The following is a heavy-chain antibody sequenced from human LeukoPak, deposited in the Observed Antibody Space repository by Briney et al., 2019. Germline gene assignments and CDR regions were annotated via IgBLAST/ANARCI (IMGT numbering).Heavy chain of an antibody. J-gene: IGHJ4*02. D-gene: IGHD5-12*01. CDR2: ISSSSSYI. CDR3: ARDPRRGYSGYDSGFAYFDY. CDR1: GFTFSSYS. V-gene: IGHV3-21*01. Sequence: PGGSLRLSCAASGFTFSSYSMNWVRQAPGKGLEWVSSISSSSSYIYYADSVKGRFTISRDNAKNSLYLQMNSLRAEDTAVYYCARDPRRGYSGYDSGFAYFDYWGQGTLATVSS.